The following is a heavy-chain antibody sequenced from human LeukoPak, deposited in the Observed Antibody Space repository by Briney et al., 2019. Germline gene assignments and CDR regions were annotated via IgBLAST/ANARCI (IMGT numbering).Heavy chain of an antibody. V-gene: IGHV1-46*01. CDR1: GYTFTSYY. J-gene: IGHJ6*03. CDR2: INPSGGST. D-gene: IGHD6-6*01. Sequence: ASVKVSCKASGYTFTSYYMHWVRQAPGQGLEWMGIINPSGGSTSYAQKFQGRVTMTRDMSTSTVYMELSSLRSEDTAVYYCARDLGIAARRGANYYYYYYMDVWGKGTTVTVSS. CDR3: ARDLGIAARRGANYYYYYYMDV.